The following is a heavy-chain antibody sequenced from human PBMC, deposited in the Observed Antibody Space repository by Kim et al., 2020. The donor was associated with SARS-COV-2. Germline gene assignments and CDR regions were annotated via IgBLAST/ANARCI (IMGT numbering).Heavy chain of an antibody. V-gene: IGHV1-8*01. Sequence: ASVKVSCKASGYTFTSYDINWVRQATGQGLEWMGWMNPNSGNTGYAQKFQGRVTMTRNTSISTAYMELSSLRSEDTALYYCARRFYCTNGVCNGRTFDPWGQGTLVTVSS. J-gene: IGHJ5*02. CDR1: GYTFTSYD. CDR2: MNPNSGNT. CDR3: ARRFYCTNGVCNGRTFDP. D-gene: IGHD2-8*01.